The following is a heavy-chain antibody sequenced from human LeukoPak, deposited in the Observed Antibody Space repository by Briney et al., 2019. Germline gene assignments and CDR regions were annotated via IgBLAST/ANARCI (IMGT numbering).Heavy chain of an antibody. V-gene: IGHV4-59*01. J-gene: IGHJ4*02. CDR2: IYYSGST. CDR1: GGSISSYY. D-gene: IGHD4-17*01. Sequence: SETLSLTCTVSGGSISSYYWSWIRQPPGKGLEWIGYIYYSGSTNYNPSLKSRVTISVDTSKNQFSLKLSSVTAADTAVYYCARARDDYGDGAERYFDYWGQGTLVTLSS. CDR3: ARARDDYGDGAERYFDY.